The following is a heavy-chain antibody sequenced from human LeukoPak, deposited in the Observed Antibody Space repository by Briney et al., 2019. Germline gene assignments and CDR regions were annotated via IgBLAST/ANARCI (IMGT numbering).Heavy chain of an antibody. J-gene: IGHJ5*02. V-gene: IGHV3-7*04. CDR2: INEDGSGK. CDR3: ARVRMGMTNWFDP. D-gene: IGHD1-26*01. CDR1: GFTFSSYW. Sequence: GGSLRLSCAASGFTFSSYWMSWVRQAPGKGLEWVASINEDGSGKYYVDYVKGRFTISRDNATSSLHMQMSSLRAEDTAVYYCARVRMGMTNWFDPWGQGTLVTVSS.